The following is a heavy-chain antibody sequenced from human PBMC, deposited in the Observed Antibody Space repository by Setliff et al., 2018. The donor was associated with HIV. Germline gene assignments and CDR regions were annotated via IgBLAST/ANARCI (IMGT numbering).Heavy chain of an antibody. J-gene: IGHJ6*02. D-gene: IGHD6-19*01. CDR2: INPSDGTT. CDR3: ARLGSGWSDSYYYAMDI. CDR1: GYTFTSCF. V-gene: IGHV1-46*01. Sequence: ASVKVSCKASGYTFTSCFMHWVRQAPGQGLEYMGIINPSDGTTDYTQKFQDRVTMTSDTSTSRAYMELRSLRSDDTAVYFCARLGSGWSDSYYYAMDIWGQGTTVTVSS.